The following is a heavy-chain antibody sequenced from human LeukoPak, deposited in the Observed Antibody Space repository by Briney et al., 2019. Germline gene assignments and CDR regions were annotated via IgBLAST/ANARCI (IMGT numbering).Heavy chain of an antibody. CDR2: IYGSGGT. CDR1: GGSIGWDY. CDR3: ARNRSNDYGEVPFDI. V-gene: IGHV4-4*07. J-gene: IGHJ3*02. D-gene: IGHD4-17*01. Sequence: SETLSLTCTVSGGSIGWDYWSWIRQSAGKGLEWIGQIYGSGGTNYNPSLKSRVTMSTDRSKNQISLRLSSVTAADTAIYYCARNRSNDYGEVPFDIWGQGTMVSVSS.